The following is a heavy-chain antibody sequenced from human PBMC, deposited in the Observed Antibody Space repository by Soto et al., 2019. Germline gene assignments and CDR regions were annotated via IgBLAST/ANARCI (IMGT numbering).Heavy chain of an antibody. V-gene: IGHV3-48*02. CDR2: IDSGRSGII. CDR1: GFILSSYS. Sequence: GGSLRLSCAASGFILSSYSMNWVRQAPGRGLEWVAYIDSGRSGIIYYSDSVKGRFTISRDNAKNSAYLQMNSLRDEDTAVYYCERDLHRYGVGDYWGPGTLVTVSS. D-gene: IGHD2-8*01. J-gene: IGHJ4*02. CDR3: ERDLHRYGVGDY.